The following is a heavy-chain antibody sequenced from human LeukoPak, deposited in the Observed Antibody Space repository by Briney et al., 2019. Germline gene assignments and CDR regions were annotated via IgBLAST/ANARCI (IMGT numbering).Heavy chain of an antibody. J-gene: IGHJ5*02. Sequence: SVKVSCKASGGTFSSYAISWVRQAPGQGLEWMGGIIPIFGTANYAQKFQGRVTITADESTSTAYMELSSLRSEDTAVYYCARGGYCSSTSCLPDWFVPWGQGTLVTVSS. CDR3: ARGGYCSSTSCLPDWFVP. CDR2: IIPIFGTA. V-gene: IGHV1-69*13. D-gene: IGHD2-2*01. CDR1: GGTFSSYA.